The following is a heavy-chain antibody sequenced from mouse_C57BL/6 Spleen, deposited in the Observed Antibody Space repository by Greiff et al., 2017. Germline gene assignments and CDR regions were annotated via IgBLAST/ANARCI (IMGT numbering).Heavy chain of an antibody. D-gene: IGHD2-1*01. CDR3: ARRTSTRDFDY. J-gene: IGHJ2*01. V-gene: IGHV1-81*01. CDR1: GYTFTSYG. CDR2: IYPRSGNT. Sequence: VQLVESGAELARPGASVKLSCKASGYTFTSYGISWVKQRTGQGLEWIGEIYPRSGNTYYNEKFKGKATLTADKSSSTAYMELRSLTSEDSAVYFCARRTSTRDFDYWGQGTTLTVSS.